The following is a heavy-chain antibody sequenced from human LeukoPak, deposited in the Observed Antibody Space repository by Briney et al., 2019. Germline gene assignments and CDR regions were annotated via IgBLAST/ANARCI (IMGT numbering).Heavy chain of an antibody. CDR3: AKDAGGYCSGGSCYTPTPIEY. CDR2: ISGSGGST. D-gene: IGHD2-15*01. CDR1: GFSFSSYW. Sequence: GGSLRLSCAASGFSFSSYWMSWVRQAPGKGLEWVSAISGSGGSTYYADSVKGRFTISRDNSKNTLYLQMNSLRAEDTAVYYCAKDAGGYCSGGSCYTPTPIEYWGQGTLVTVSS. V-gene: IGHV3-23*01. J-gene: IGHJ4*02.